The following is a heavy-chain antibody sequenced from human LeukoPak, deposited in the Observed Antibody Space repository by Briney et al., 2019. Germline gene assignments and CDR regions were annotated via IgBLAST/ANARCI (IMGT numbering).Heavy chain of an antibody. CDR2: LNPNSGKT. Sequence: APVNVSDTPSEHTFTTSDINWLRQATGQGPKWMGWLNPNSGKTGYAQKLQGRVTLTHDTATSTAYMELSNLKFEDTAVYYCARGRPGLAAAGTYDFWGQGTLITVSS. J-gene: IGHJ4*02. D-gene: IGHD6-13*01. V-gene: IGHV1-8*01. CDR3: ARGRPGLAAAGTYDF. CDR1: EHTFTTSD.